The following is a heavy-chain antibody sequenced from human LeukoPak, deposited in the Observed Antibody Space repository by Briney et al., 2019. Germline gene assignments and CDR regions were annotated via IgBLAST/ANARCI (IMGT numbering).Heavy chain of an antibody. J-gene: IGHJ5*02. CDR2: IHYSGST. D-gene: IGHD3-10*01. V-gene: IGHV4-59*12. Sequence: SETLSLTCTVSGASISSYYWSWIRQPPGQGLEWIGYIHYSGSTNSNPSLKSRVTISLETSKNQFSLKLNSVTAADTAVYYCAREVAGGSVVMFDPWGQGTLVTVSS. CDR3: AREVAGGSVVMFDP. CDR1: GASISSYY.